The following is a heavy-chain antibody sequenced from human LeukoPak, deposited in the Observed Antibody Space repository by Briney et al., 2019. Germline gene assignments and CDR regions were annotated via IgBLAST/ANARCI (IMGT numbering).Heavy chain of an antibody. J-gene: IGHJ4*02. CDR2: ISYDGTNK. V-gene: IGHV3-30*04. CDR3: ATDPLRERQTGYFDS. CDR1: GFAFSSYA. Sequence: PGGSLRLSCEASGFAFSSYAMHWVRQAPGKGLEWVAVISYDGTNKYYADSVKGRFTISRDNSKNTVFLQMSSLRAEDTAVYYCATDPLRERQTGYFDSWGQGTLVTVSS. D-gene: IGHD1-26*01.